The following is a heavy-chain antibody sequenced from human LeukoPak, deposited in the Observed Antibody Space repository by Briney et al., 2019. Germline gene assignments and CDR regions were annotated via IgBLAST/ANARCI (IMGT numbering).Heavy chain of an antibody. CDR3: ARGRGSYYDSSGRSLGY. Sequence: ASVKVSCKASGGTFSSYAISWVRQAPGQGLEWMGWISAYNGNTNYAQKLQGRVTMTTDTSTSTAYMELRSLRSEDTAVYYCARGRGSYYDSSGRSLGYWGQGTLVTVSS. J-gene: IGHJ4*02. CDR2: ISAYNGNT. D-gene: IGHD3-22*01. V-gene: IGHV1-18*01. CDR1: GGTFSSYA.